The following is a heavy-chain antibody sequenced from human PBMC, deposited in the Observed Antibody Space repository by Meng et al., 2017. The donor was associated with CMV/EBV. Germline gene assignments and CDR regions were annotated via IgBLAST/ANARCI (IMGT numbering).Heavy chain of an antibody. CDR3: ARDCFLRGYYYGMDV. J-gene: IGHJ6*02. V-gene: IGHV3-48*04. CDR2: ISSSGSTI. CDR1: GFTFSSYG. Sequence: GESLKISCAASGFTFSSYGMHWVRQAPGKGLEWVSYISSSGSTIYYADSVKGRFTISRDNAKNSLYLQMNSLRAEDTAVYYCARDCFLRGYYYGMDVWGQGPTVTVSS. D-gene: IGHD1-26*01.